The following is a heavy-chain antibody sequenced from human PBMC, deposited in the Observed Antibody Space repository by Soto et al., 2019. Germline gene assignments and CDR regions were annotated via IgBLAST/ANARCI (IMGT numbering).Heavy chain of an antibody. J-gene: IGHJ4*02. D-gene: IGHD3-3*01. CDR3: ARDSATIFGVVIPDY. CDR1: GYTFTSYY. V-gene: IGHV1-46*01. CDR2: INPSGGST. Sequence: ASVKVSCKASGYTFTSYYMHWVRQAPGQGLEWMGIINPSGGSTSYAQKFQGRVTMTRDTSTSTVYMELSSLRSEDTAVYYCARDSATIFGVVIPDYWGQGTLVTVSS.